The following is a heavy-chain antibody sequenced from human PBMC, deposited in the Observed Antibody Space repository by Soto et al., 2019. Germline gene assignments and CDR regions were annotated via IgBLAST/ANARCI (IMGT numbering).Heavy chain of an antibody. CDR2: IYYNGNI. D-gene: IGHD3-10*01. CDR1: GGSITSYY. J-gene: IGHJ4*02. V-gene: IGHV4-59*01. CDR3: ATGRVYFGSEY. Sequence: QVQLQESGPGLVKPLETLSLTCTVPGGSITSYYWSWVRQPPGKGLEWIGYIYYNGNINYNASLKSRLTISLDTSKNQFSLRRSSVTAADTAVYYCATGRVYFGSEYWGQGTLVTVSS.